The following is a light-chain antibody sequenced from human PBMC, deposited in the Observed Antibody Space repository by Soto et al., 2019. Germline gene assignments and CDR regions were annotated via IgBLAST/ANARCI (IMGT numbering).Light chain of an antibody. J-gene: IGKJ5*01. CDR3: QQLNSYPIP. V-gene: IGKV1-5*03. CDR1: QTISSW. CDR2: KAS. Sequence: DIQMTQSPSTLSGSVGDRVTMACRASQTISSWLAWYQQKPGKAPKLLIYKASTLKSGVPSRFSGSGSGTDFTLTISSLQSEDFATYYCQQLNSYPIPFGQGTRLEI.